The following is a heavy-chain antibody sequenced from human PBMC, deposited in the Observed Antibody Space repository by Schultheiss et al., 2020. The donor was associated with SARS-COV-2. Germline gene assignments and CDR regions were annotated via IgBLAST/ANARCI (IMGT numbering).Heavy chain of an antibody. D-gene: IGHD3-3*01. CDR3: ARDRYDFWSGYVSYWYFDL. J-gene: IGHJ2*01. V-gene: IGHV1-69*01. CDR2: IIPIFGTA. CDR1: GGTFSSYA. Sequence: KISCKASGGTFSSYAISWVRQAPGQGLEWMGGIIPIFGTANYAQKFQGRVTITADESTSTAYMELSSLRSEDTAVYYFARDRYDFWSGYVSYWYFDLWGRGTLVTVSS.